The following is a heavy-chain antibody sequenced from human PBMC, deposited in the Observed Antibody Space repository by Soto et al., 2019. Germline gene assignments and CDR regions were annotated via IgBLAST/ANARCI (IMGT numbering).Heavy chain of an antibody. J-gene: IGHJ4*02. D-gene: IGHD6-19*01. Sequence: QGQLVESGGGVVQPGRSLRLSCAPSVSYSAMHWVRQAPGKGLEWVAAISFDGITRNYADSVEGRFTVSRDNSKNTLYLQMDSLRDEDTALYHCVTAVAGGGYWGQGTLVTVSS. CDR1: VSYSA. V-gene: IGHV3-30-3*01. CDR3: VTAVAGGGY. CDR2: ISFDGITR.